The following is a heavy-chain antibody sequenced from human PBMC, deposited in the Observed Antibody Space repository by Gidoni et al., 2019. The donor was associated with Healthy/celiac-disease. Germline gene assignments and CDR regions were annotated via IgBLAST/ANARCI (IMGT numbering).Heavy chain of an antibody. D-gene: IGHD1-26*01. J-gene: IGHJ4*02. Sequence: EVQLLESGGDLVQPGGSLRLSCAASGFTFSTFAMSWVRQAPGKGLEWISSISGSAVTTYYADSVKGRFTISRDNSKNTLYLQMSSLRAEDTALYYCAKAFYTTSAYRTFDSWGQGTLVTVSS. CDR3: AKAFYTTSAYRTFDS. V-gene: IGHV3-23*01. CDR1: GFTFSTFA. CDR2: ISGSAVTT.